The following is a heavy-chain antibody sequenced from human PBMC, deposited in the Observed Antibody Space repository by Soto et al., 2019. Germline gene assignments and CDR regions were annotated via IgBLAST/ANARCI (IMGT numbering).Heavy chain of an antibody. V-gene: IGHV1-46*01. CDR1: GYTLTSYY. D-gene: IGHD3-10*01. Sequence: ASVKVSCKASGYTLTSYYMHWVRQAPGQGLEWMGIINPSGGSTSYAQKFQGRVTMTRDTSTSTVYMELSSLRSEDTAVYYCARASLRSGSYWRTRNDAFDIWGQGTMVTVSS. CDR2: INPSGGST. CDR3: ARASLRSGSYWRTRNDAFDI. J-gene: IGHJ3*02.